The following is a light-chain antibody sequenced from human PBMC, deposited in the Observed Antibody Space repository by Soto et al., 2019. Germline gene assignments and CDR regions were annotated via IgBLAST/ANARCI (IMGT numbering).Light chain of an antibody. V-gene: IGKV1-39*01. CDR3: QQSYNTPWT. Sequence: DIQMTQSPSSLSASVGDRVTITCRASQSISIHLNWYQQRPGKAPKLLIFGAASLQSGVPSRFSGSGSGTDFTLTISSLQLEDFATYCCQQSYNTPWTFGQGTKVEIK. J-gene: IGKJ1*01. CDR1: QSISIH. CDR2: GAA.